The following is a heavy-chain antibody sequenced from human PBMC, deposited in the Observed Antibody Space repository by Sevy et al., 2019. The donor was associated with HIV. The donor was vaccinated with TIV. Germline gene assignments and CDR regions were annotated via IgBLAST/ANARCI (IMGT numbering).Heavy chain of an antibody. J-gene: IGHJ3*02. Sequence: SETLSLTCTVSGGSISSSSYYWGWIRQPPGKGLDWIGSIYYSGSTYYNPSLKSRVTISVDTSKNQFSLKLSSVTAADTAVYYCARHIGDSSEHAFDIWGQGTMVTVSS. CDR2: IYYSGST. D-gene: IGHD3-22*01. CDR1: GGSISSSSYY. CDR3: ARHIGDSSEHAFDI. V-gene: IGHV4-39*01.